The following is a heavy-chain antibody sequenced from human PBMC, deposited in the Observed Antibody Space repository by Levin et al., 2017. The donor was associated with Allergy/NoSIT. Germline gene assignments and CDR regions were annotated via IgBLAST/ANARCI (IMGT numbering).Heavy chain of an antibody. CDR1: GYTFTSYG. V-gene: IGHV1-18*01. Sequence: ASVKVSCKASGYTFTSYGISWVRQAPGQGLEWMGWTSAYNGNTDYAQKFQGRVTMTTEISTSTAYMELRSLRSDDTAVYYCARIDYYDFLTGLYYFDYWGQGTLVTVSS. CDR3: ARIDYYDFLTGLYYFDY. CDR2: TSAYNGNT. D-gene: IGHD3-9*01. J-gene: IGHJ4*02.